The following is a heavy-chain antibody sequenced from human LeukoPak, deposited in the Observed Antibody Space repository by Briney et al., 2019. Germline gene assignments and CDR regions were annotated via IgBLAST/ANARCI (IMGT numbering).Heavy chain of an antibody. J-gene: IGHJ4*02. V-gene: IGHV4-4*07. CDR2: IYPSGSA. Sequence: SGTLSLTCTVSGGTISSYYRSWVRQPPGKGLEWIARIYPSGSANYNPPLKSRVTMSVDTSKNQFSLKPSSVTAADTAVYYCARDYYGSGSFPFDYWGQGTLVTVSS. D-gene: IGHD3-10*01. CDR3: ARDYYGSGSFPFDY. CDR1: GGTISSYY.